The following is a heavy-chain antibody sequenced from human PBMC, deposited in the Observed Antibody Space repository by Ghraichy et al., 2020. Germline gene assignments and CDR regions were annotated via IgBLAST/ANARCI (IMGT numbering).Heavy chain of an antibody. CDR1: GFTFSSYA. V-gene: IGHV3-23*01. CDR2: ISGSGGST. D-gene: IGHD6-19*01. CDR3: AKSLIIAVAGKVDY. Sequence: GESLNISCAASGFTFSSYAMSWVRQAPGKGLEWVSAISGSGGSTYYADSVKGRFTISRDNSKNTLYLQMNSLRAEDTAVYYCAKSLIIAVAGKVDYWGQGTLVTVSS. J-gene: IGHJ4*02.